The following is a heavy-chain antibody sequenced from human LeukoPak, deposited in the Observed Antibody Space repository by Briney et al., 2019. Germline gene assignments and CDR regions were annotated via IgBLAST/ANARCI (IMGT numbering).Heavy chain of an antibody. CDR2: ISSSSSYI. Sequence: PGGSLRLSCAASGFTFSSYSMNWVRQAPGKGLEWVSSISSSSSYIYYADSVKGRFTISRDNAKNSLYLQMNSLRAEDTAVYYCARESPYCSGGSCYSKLDYWGQGTLVTVSS. CDR1: GFTFSSYS. CDR3: ARESPYCSGGSCYSKLDY. J-gene: IGHJ4*02. D-gene: IGHD2-15*01. V-gene: IGHV3-21*01.